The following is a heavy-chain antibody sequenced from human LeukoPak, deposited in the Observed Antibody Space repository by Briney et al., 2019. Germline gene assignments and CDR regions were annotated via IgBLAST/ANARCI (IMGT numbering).Heavy chain of an antibody. D-gene: IGHD3-9*01. CDR1: GYTFTSYG. Sequence: ASVKVSCKASGYTFTSYGISWVRQAPGQGLEWMGWISAYNGNTNYAQKLQGRVTMTTDTSTSTAYMELRSLRSDDTAVYYCARVLYRYFDWFHDAFDIWGQGTMVTVSS. CDR3: ARVLYRYFDWFHDAFDI. J-gene: IGHJ3*02. V-gene: IGHV1-18*01. CDR2: ISAYNGNT.